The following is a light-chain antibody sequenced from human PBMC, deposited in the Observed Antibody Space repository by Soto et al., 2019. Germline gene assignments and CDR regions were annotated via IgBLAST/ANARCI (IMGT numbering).Light chain of an antibody. CDR2: NDR. CDR1: STDVGGYNY. Sequence: QSVLPQPASVSGSPGQSITISCTGTSTDVGGYNYVSWYQQHPGNAPKLMIYNDRKRPSGVSNRFSGSKSGNTASLTISGLQAEDEADYYCSSYTSSSTYVFGTGTKVTVL. V-gene: IGLV2-14*01. J-gene: IGLJ1*01. CDR3: SSYTSSSTYV.